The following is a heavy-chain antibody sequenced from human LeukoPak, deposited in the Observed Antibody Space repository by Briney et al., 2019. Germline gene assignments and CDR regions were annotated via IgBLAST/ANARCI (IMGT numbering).Heavy chain of an antibody. D-gene: IGHD5-12*01. CDR2: ISYDGSNK. J-gene: IGHJ4*02. V-gene: IGHV3-30*01. CDR3: ARDQDIVAKTFGFSVFDY. Sequence: GRSLRLSCAASGFTFSSYAMHWVRQAPGKGLEWVAVISYDGSNKYYADSVKGRFTISRDNSKNTLYLQMNSLRAEDTAVYYCARDQDIVAKTFGFSVFDYWGQGTLVTVSS. CDR1: GFTFSSYA.